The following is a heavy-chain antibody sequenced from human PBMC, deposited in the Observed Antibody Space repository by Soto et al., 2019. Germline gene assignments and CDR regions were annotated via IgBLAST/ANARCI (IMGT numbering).Heavy chain of an antibody. D-gene: IGHD2-8*01. V-gene: IGHV3-23*01. J-gene: IGHJ3*02. CDR1: GFTFSSYS. CDR2: ITGSAGTT. Sequence: GGSLRLSCAASGFTFSSYSMTWVRQAPGKGLEWVAHITGSAGTTYYADSVNGRFTISRDTSRNTVYLQMNSLRAEDTALYYCAKCMQAYWNYDAHHIWGQGTMVTVSS. CDR3: AKCMQAYWNYDAHHI.